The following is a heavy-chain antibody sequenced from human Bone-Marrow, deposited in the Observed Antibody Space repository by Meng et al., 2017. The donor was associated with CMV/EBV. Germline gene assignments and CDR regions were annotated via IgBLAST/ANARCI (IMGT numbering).Heavy chain of an antibody. D-gene: IGHD5-12*01. CDR2: ISPNSGGT. CDR1: GYTFTGYY. J-gene: IGHJ6*02. V-gene: IGHV1-2*02. Sequence: ASVKVSCKASGYTFTGYYLHWVRQAPGQGLEWMEWISPNSGGTNYAQKFQGRVIMTSDTSINTAYMDLSRLTSDDTAVYYCARDRPLRGRSDYDETYYYYYSGMDVWGQGTTVTASS. CDR3: ARDRPLRGRSDYDETYYYYYSGMDV.